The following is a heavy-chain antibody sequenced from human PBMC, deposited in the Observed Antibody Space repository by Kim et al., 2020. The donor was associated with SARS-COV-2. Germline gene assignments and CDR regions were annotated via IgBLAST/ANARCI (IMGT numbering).Heavy chain of an antibody. CDR2: INHSGST. Sequence: SETLSLTCAVYGGSFSGYYWSWIRQPPGKGLEWIGEINHSGSTNYNPSLKSRVTISVDTSKNQFSLKLSSVTAADTAVYYCARSLPAPNWNYVHYWGQGTLVTVSS. CDR3: ARSLPAPNWNYVHY. CDR1: GGSFSGYY. V-gene: IGHV4-34*01. J-gene: IGHJ4*02. D-gene: IGHD1-1*01.